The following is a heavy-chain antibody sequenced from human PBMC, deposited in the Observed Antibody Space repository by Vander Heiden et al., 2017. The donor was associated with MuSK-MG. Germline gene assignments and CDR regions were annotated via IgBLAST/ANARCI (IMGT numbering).Heavy chain of an antibody. Sequence: QVQLVQSGAEVKKPESSVKVSCKASGDTISAYVISWVRQAPGQGLEWMGKIIPICGTTNYAQNFQGRLTLTADESTNTAYMELSSLRSEDTAIYDCARQGDRVDTALRFWGQGTLVTVSS. J-gene: IGHJ4*02. D-gene: IGHD5-18*01. CDR3: ARQGDRVDTALRF. CDR1: GDTISAYV. CDR2: IIPICGTT. V-gene: IGHV1-69*18.